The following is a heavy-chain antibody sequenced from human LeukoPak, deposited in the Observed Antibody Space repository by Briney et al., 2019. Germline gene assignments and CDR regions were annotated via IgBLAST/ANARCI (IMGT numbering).Heavy chain of an antibody. J-gene: IGHJ4*02. CDR3: ASCCTNGVDH. CDR2: IIPIFGTA. CDR1: GGTFSSYA. D-gene: IGHD2-8*01. Sequence: GASVKVSCKASGGTFSSYAISWVRQAPGQGLEWMGGIIPIFGTANYAQKFQGRVTITTDESTSTAYMELSSLRSEDTAVYYCASCCTNGVDHWGQGTLVTVSS. V-gene: IGHV1-69*05.